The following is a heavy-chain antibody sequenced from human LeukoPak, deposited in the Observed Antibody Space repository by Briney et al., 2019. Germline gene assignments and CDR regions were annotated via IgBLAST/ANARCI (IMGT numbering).Heavy chain of an antibody. J-gene: IGHJ4*02. V-gene: IGHV3-23*01. Sequence: GGSLRLSCAASGFTFSSYGMSWVRQAPGKGLEWVSAITGSGGSTYYAVSVKGRFTISRDNSKNTLYLQMNSLRAEDTAIYYCAKDPFFDYWGQGTLVTVSS. CDR2: ITGSGGST. CDR3: AKDPFFDY. CDR1: GFTFSSYG.